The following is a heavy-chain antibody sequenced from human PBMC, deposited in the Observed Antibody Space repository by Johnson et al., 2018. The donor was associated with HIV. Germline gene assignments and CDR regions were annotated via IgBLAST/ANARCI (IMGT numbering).Heavy chain of an antibody. J-gene: IGHJ3*01. CDR3: AKCIWGSSLIDAFDF. CDR2: ISYDGSNK. D-gene: IGHD6-13*01. V-gene: IGHV3-33*05. Sequence: QVQLVESGGGVVQPGRSLRLSCAASGFTVSSNYMNWVRQAPGKGLEWVAVISYDGSNKYYADSVKGRFTISRDNSKNTLYLQMHSLRAEDTAVYYCAKCIWGSSLIDAFDFWGQGTVVTVSS. CDR1: GFTVSSNY.